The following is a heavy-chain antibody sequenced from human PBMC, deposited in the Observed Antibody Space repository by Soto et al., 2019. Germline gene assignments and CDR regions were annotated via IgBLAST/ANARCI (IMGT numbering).Heavy chain of an antibody. Sequence: EVQLVESGGGLVQPGGSLRLSCAASGFTFSYYWMHWVRQAPGQGLVWVSRIHSDGSSTTYADSVKGRFTISRDNAKNTLYLQMNSLRAEDTAVYYCARGDKGAFDMWCQGTMVSVSS. CDR3: ARGDKGAFDM. D-gene: IGHD2-21*02. J-gene: IGHJ3*02. V-gene: IGHV3-74*01. CDR2: IHSDGSST. CDR1: GFTFSYYW.